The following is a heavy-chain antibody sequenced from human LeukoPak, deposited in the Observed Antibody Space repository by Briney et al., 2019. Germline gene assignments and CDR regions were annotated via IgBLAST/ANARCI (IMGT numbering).Heavy chain of an antibody. CDR3: ARELSGYSYGSLIS. J-gene: IGHJ5*02. V-gene: IGHV1-2*02. Sequence: GASVKVSCKASGYTFTSYGISWVRQAPGQGLEWMGWINPNSGGTNYAQKFQGRVTMTRDTSISTAYMELSRLRSDDTAVYYCARELSGYSYGSLISWGQGTLVTVSS. D-gene: IGHD5-18*01. CDR2: INPNSGGT. CDR1: GYTFTSYG.